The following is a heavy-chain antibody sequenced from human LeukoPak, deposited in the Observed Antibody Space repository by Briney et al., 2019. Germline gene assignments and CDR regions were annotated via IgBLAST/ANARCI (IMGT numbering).Heavy chain of an antibody. CDR1: GFTFSSYS. Sequence: GGSLRLSCAASGFTFSSYSMNWVRQAPGKGLEWVSYISSSSSTIYCADSVKGRFTISRDNAKNSLYLQMNSLRAEDTAVYYCARESSSWYVGFDYWGQGTLVTVSS. J-gene: IGHJ4*02. D-gene: IGHD6-13*01. V-gene: IGHV3-48*01. CDR3: ARESSSWYVGFDY. CDR2: ISSSSSTI.